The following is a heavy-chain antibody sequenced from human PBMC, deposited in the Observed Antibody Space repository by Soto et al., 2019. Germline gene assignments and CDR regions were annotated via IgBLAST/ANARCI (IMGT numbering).Heavy chain of an antibody. J-gene: IGHJ6*02. V-gene: IGHV3-33*01. CDR3: ARRQISPPTRGAASARGGMDV. CDR1: GFKFNNYG. D-gene: IGHD6-13*01. Sequence: QVQLVESGGGVVQPGRSLRLSCAASGFKFNNYGMHWVRQAPGKGLEWVAVIWNDGNGYYYANSVKGRFTISRDNSKNTLYLQMSNLRAEDTAVYYCARRQISPPTRGAASARGGMDVWGQGTTVTVSS. CDR2: IWNDGNGY.